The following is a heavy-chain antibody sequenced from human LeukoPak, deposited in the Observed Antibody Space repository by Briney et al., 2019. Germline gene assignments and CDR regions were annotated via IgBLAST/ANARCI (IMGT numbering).Heavy chain of an antibody. CDR2: ISGSGGST. D-gene: IGHD2-2*01. CDR3: AATYKLGYCSSTSCFNSGAEYFQH. J-gene: IGHJ1*01. Sequence: GGSLRLSCAASGFTFSSYAMSWVRPAPGKGLEWVSAISGSGGSTYYADSVKGRFTISRDNSKNTLYLQVNSLRAEDTAIYYCAATYKLGYCSSTSCFNSGAEYFQHWGQGTLVTVSS. CDR1: GFTFSSYA. V-gene: IGHV3-23*01.